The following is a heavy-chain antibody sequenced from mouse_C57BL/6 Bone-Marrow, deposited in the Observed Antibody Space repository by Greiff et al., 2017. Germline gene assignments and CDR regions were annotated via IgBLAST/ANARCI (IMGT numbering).Heavy chain of an antibody. V-gene: IGHV1-64*01. CDR1: GYTFTSYW. D-gene: IGHD1-1*01. J-gene: IGHJ2*01. Sequence: QVQLQQPGAELVKPGASVKLSCKASGYTFTSYWMHWVKQRPGQGLEWIGMIHPNSGSTNNNEKFKSKATLTVDESSSTAYMQLSSLTSEDSAVYYCARELLRSWYFDYWGQGTTLTVSS. CDR2: IHPNSGST. CDR3: ARELLRSWYFDY.